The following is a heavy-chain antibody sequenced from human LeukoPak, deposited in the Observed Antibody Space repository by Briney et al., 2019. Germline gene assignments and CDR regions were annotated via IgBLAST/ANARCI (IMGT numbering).Heavy chain of an antibody. D-gene: IGHD3-22*01. CDR1: GYTFTSYG. Sequence: GASVKVSCKASGYTFTSYGISWVRQAPGQGLEWMGRISAYNGNTNYAQKLQGRVTMTTDTSTSTAYMELRSLRSDDTAVYYCARDPSMVAGGYVIKWDYWGQGTLVTVSS. J-gene: IGHJ4*02. CDR3: ARDPSMVAGGYVIKWDY. V-gene: IGHV1-18*01. CDR2: ISAYNGNT.